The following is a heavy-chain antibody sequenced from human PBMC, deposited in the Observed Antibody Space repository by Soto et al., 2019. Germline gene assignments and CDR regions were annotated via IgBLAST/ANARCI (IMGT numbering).Heavy chain of an antibody. Sequence: EVQLVESGGGLVQPGRSLRLSCAASGFTFDDYATHWVRQAPGKGLEWVSGISWNSGSIGYADSVKGRFTISRDNAKNSLYLQMNSLRAEDTALYYCAKGNVTTGAFDIWGQGTMVTVSS. J-gene: IGHJ3*02. V-gene: IGHV3-9*01. CDR3: AKGNVTTGAFDI. D-gene: IGHD4-17*01. CDR1: GFTFDDYA. CDR2: ISWNSGSI.